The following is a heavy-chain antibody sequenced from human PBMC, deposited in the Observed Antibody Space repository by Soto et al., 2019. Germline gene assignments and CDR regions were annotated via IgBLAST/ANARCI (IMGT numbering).Heavy chain of an antibody. CDR1: GFTFSSHG. CDR2: ISYDGSNK. Sequence: QVQLVESGGGVVQPGRSLRLPCAASGFTFSSHGMHWVRQAPGKGLEWVAVISYDGSNKYYADSVKGRFTTSRDNSKNTLVPPINSLRTGEKAVDFLSVATGSGGFDPWGQGTPVTVSS. J-gene: IGHJ5*02. D-gene: IGHD3-10*01. CDR3: SVATGSGGFDP. V-gene: IGHV3-30*03.